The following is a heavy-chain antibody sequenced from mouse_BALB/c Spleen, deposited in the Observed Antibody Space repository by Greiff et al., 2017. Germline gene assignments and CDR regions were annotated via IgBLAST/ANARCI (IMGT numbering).Heavy chain of an antibody. J-gene: IGHJ3*01. CDR2: IDPENGNT. V-gene: IGHV14-1*02. D-gene: IGHD2-2*01. CDR3: ADYGYDSWFAY. Sequence: VQLQQSGAELVRPGALVKLSCKASGFNIKDYYMHWVKQRPEQGLDWIGWIDPENGNTIYDPKFQGKASITADTSSNTAYLQLSSLTSEDTAVYYCADYGYDSWFAYWGQGTLVTVSA. CDR1: GFNIKDYY.